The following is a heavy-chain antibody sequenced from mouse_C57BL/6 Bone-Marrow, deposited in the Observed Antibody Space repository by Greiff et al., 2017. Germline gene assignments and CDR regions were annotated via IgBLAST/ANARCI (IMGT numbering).Heavy chain of an antibody. D-gene: IGHD1-1*01. CDR2: IDPSDSET. Sequence: QVQLQQPGAELVRPGSSVKLSCKASGYTFTSYWMHWVKQRPIQGLEWIGNIDPSDSETHYNQKFKDKATLTVDKSSSTAYMQLSSLTSEDSAVYYCARGGYYGSSSYYAMDYWGQGTSVTVSS. CDR1: GYTFTSYW. CDR3: ARGGYYGSSSYYAMDY. J-gene: IGHJ4*01. V-gene: IGHV1-52*01.